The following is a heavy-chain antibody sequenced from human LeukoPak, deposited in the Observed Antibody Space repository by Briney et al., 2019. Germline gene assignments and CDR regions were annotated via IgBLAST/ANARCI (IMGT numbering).Heavy chain of an antibody. D-gene: IGHD6-13*01. CDR3: ASAAGPFDN. CDR2: IWFDGSTK. CDR1: GFTFSSYG. Sequence: GGSLRLSCAASGFTFSSYGMHWVRQAPGKGLEWVAVIWFDGSTKYYVDSVNGRFTISRDNSKNTLYLQMNSLGAEDTAVYYCASAAGPFDNWGQGTLVTVSS. J-gene: IGHJ4*02. V-gene: IGHV3-33*01.